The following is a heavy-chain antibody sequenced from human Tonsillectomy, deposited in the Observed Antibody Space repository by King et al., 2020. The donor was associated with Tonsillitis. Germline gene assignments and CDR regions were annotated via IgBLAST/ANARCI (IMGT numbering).Heavy chain of an antibody. D-gene: IGHD3-10*01. CDR3: AKEMPYGSGSRNLRVYGMDV. CDR1: GFTFSRYG. Sequence: VQLVESGGGVVQPGRSVRLSCAASGFTFSRYGMHWVRQAPGKGLEWVAVMSYDGSKKYSADSVKGRFTISRDNSKNTLYLQMNSLRVEDTAVYYCAKEMPYGSGSRNLRVYGMDVWGQGTTVTVSS. V-gene: IGHV3-30*18. CDR2: MSYDGSKK. J-gene: IGHJ6*02.